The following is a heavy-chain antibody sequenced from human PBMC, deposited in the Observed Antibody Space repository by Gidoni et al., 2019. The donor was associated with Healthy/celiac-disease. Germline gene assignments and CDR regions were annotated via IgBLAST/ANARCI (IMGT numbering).Heavy chain of an antibody. CDR3: ARGHGGWFRMPFDY. V-gene: IGHV4-34*01. J-gene: IGHJ4*02. CDR1: GGSFSGYY. CDR2: INPSGST. D-gene: IGHD6-19*01. Sequence: QVQLQQWGAGLLKHSATLSLTCAVYGGSFSGYYWSWIRQPPGKGLEWIGEINPSGSTNYNPSLKSRVTISVDTSKNQFSLKLSSVTAADTAVYYCARGHGGWFRMPFDYWGQGTLVTVSS.